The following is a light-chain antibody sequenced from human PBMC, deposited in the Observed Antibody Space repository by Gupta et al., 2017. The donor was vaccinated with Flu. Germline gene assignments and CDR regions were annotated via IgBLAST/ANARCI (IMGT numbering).Light chain of an antibody. Sequence: LTQSPGTMSLSPGDRATLSCRASQSISISYVAWYKKKPGQAPRLLCYGACSRATGTPDRRSSSGYGAAFTLIIISRQPQDFVVYYCWQQGGTIPFTFGHGTTVDI. V-gene: IGKV3-20*01. CDR1: QSISISY. CDR3: WQQGGTIPFT. CDR2: GAC. J-gene: IGKJ3*01.